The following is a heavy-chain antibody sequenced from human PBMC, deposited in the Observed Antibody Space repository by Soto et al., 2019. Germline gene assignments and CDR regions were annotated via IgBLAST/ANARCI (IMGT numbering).Heavy chain of an antibody. CDR3: ARSPLDSCSWTPCYYYGMDV. Sequence: QVQLVQSGAEVKKPGASVKVSCKASGYTFTSYGISWVRQAPGQGLEWMGWISAYNGNTNYAKKLKGRVTMTTDTSTSTAYMELRSLRSDDTAVYSCARSPLDSCSWTPCYYYGMDVWGQGTTVTVSS. CDR1: GYTFTSYG. V-gene: IGHV1-18*01. J-gene: IGHJ6*02. D-gene: IGHD6-13*01. CDR2: ISAYNGNT.